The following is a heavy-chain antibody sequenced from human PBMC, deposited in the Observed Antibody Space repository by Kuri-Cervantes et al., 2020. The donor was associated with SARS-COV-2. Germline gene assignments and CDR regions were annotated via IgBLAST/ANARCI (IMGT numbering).Heavy chain of an antibody. CDR3: ARDGAYPYCGGDCYPDY. CDR2: IYYSGST. J-gene: IGHJ4*02. V-gene: IGHV4-59*11. D-gene: IGHD2-21*01. Sequence: SETLSLTCTVSGGSISSHYWSWIRQPPGKGLEWIGYIYYSGSTNYNPSLKSRVTISVDTSKNQFSLKLSSVTAADTAVYYCARDGAYPYCGGDCYPDYWGQGTLVTVSS. CDR1: GGSISSHY.